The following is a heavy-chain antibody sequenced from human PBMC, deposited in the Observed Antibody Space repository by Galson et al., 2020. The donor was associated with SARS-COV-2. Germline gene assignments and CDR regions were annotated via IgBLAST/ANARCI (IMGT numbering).Heavy chain of an antibody. Sequence: GGSLRLSCAASGFTLSDYHMNWDRQAPGKGLEWVSYISRTSVTINYADSVRGRFTTSRDNAKNSLYLQINSLSAEDTGVYYCARWSGVTAYYYYMDVWGKGTTVTVSS. V-gene: IGHV3-48*01. CDR3: ARWSGVTAYYYYMDV. CDR2: ISRTSVTI. J-gene: IGHJ6*03. CDR1: GFTLSDYH. D-gene: IGHD4-4*01.